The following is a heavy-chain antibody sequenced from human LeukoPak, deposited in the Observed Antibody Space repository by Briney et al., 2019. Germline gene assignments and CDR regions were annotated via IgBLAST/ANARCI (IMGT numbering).Heavy chain of an antibody. V-gene: IGHV4-59*01. CDR3: ARVDCSGGSCYSFDY. J-gene: IGHJ4*02. CDR1: GGSLCSYY. Sequence: SETLSLTCTVSGGSLCSYYWNWIRQPPGKGLEWMGYIYYSGSTNCNPSLKSRVTISVDTSKNQFSLKLSSVTAADTAVYYCARVDCSGGSCYSFDYWGQGTLVTVSS. CDR2: IYYSGST. D-gene: IGHD2-15*01.